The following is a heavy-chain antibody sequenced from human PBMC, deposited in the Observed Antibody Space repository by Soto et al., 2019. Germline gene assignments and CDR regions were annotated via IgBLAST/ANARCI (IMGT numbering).Heavy chain of an antibody. J-gene: IGHJ4*02. Sequence: SETLSLTCTVSGGSISSYYWSWIRQPPGKGLEWIGYIYYSGSTNYNPSLKSRVTISVDTSKNQFSLKLSSVTAADTAVYYCASLSSGYYSFDYWGQGTLVTVSS. V-gene: IGHV4-59*01. CDR2: IYYSGST. D-gene: IGHD3-22*01. CDR1: GGSISSYY. CDR3: ASLSSGYYSFDY.